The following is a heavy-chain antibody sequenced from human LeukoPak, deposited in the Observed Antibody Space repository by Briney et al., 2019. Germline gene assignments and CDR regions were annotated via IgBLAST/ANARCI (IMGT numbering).Heavy chain of an antibody. CDR2: IYYSETT. V-gene: IGHV4-30-4*01. CDR1: GDSIRSGDYY. Sequence: SETLSLTCTVSGDSIRSGDYYWTWIRQAPGKGLEWIGNIYYSETTYYNPSLKSRVNISVDTSKNQFSLKLSSVTAADTAVYYCARETINYYGSGSYIYSLDYWGQGRLVTVSS. CDR3: ARETINYYGSGSYIYSLDY. D-gene: IGHD3-10*01. J-gene: IGHJ4*02.